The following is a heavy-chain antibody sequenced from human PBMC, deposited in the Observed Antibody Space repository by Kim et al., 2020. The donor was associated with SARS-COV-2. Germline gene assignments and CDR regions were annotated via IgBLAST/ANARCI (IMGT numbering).Heavy chain of an antibody. D-gene: IGHD3-22*01. V-gene: IGHV3-21*01. J-gene: IGHJ2*01. Sequence: GGSLRLSCAASGFTFSSYSMNWVRQAPGKGLEWVSSISSSSSYIYYADSVKGRFTISRDNAKNSLYLQMNSLRAEDTAVYYCARVRVYDSSGYYYSPDWYFDLWGRGTLVTVSS. CDR2: ISSSSSYI. CDR3: ARVRVYDSSGYYYSPDWYFDL. CDR1: GFTFSSYS.